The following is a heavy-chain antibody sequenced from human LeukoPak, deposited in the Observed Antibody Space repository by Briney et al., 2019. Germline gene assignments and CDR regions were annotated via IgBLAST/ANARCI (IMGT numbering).Heavy chain of an antibody. Sequence: GASVKVSCKAAGYTFTDYYMHWVRQATGQGLEWMGWMNPNNGNTDYAQKFQGRVTLTRNTSITTAYMELSSLRSEDTAVYYCSRGGPVAGTHKYFQHWGQGTLVTVSS. J-gene: IGHJ1*01. CDR1: GYTFTDYY. CDR3: SRGGPVAGTHKYFQH. V-gene: IGHV1-8*02. CDR2: MNPNNGNT. D-gene: IGHD6-19*01.